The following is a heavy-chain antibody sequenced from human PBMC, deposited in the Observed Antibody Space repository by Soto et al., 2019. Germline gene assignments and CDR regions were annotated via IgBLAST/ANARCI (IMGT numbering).Heavy chain of an antibody. D-gene: IGHD1-26*01. CDR3: ASLMEWELPDY. Sequence: QVQLVQSGAEVKKPGSSVKVSCKASGGTFSSYAISWVRQAPGQGLEWMGGIIPIFGTANYAQKFQGRVTITAAESTSPAYLELSSLRSEDKAVYYGASLMEWELPDYWGQGTLVTVSS. V-gene: IGHV1-69*12. CDR2: IIPIFGTA. CDR1: GGTFSSYA. J-gene: IGHJ4*02.